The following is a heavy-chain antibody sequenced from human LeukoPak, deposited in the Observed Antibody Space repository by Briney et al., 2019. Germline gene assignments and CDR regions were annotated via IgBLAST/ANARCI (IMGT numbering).Heavy chain of an antibody. Sequence: ASVKVSCKASGYTFTGYYMHWVRQAPGQGLEWMGWINPNSGGTNYAQKFQGRVTMTRDTSISTAYMELSRLRSDDTAVYYCASRRGAKSGAQGSGKGHAFDIWGQGTMVTVSS. CDR1: GYTFTGYY. D-gene: IGHD1-26*01. CDR2: INPNSGGT. V-gene: IGHV1-2*02. CDR3: ASRRGAKSGAQGSGKGHAFDI. J-gene: IGHJ3*02.